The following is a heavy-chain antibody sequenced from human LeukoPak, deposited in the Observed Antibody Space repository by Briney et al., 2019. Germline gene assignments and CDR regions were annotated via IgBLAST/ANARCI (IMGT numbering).Heavy chain of an antibody. CDR3: ARIYYDSSGYYTTPPPDY. V-gene: IGHV1-18*01. J-gene: IGHJ4*02. CDR2: ISAYNGNT. CDR1: GYTFTSYG. D-gene: IGHD3-22*01. Sequence: ASVKVSCKASGYTFTSYGISWVRQAPGQGLEWMGWISAYNGNTNYAQKLQGRVTMTTDTSTSTAYMELRSLRSDDTAVYYCARIYYDSSGYYTTPPPDYWGQGTLVTVSS.